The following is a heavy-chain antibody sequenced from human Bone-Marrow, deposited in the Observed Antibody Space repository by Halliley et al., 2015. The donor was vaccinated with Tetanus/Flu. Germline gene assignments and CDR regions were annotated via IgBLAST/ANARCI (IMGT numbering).Heavy chain of an antibody. J-gene: IGHJ3*02. CDR1: GGSMTSYY. V-gene: IGHV4-59*08. CDR2: IFYSGST. CDR3: ARHYYDSSSAFDI. Sequence: TLSLTCTVSGGSMTSYYWSWIRQPPGKGLEWIGYIFYSGSTNYNPSLKSRVTISVDTSKNRFSLKLSSVTAADTAVYYCARHYYDSSSAFDIWGQGTMVTVSS. D-gene: IGHD3-22*01.